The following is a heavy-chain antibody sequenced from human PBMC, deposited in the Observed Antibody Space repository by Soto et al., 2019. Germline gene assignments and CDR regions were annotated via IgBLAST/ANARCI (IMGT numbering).Heavy chain of an antibody. D-gene: IGHD6-19*01. CDR3: AKEYEYSSGWERIDY. J-gene: IGHJ4*02. CDR2: ISGSGGST. CDR1: GFTFSSYA. Sequence: EAQLLESGGGLVQPGGSLRLSCAASGFTFSSYAMSWVRQAPGKGLEWVSAISGSGGSTYYADSVKGRFSISRDNSKNTLYLQMNSLRAEDTAVYYCAKEYEYSSGWERIDYWGQGTLVTVSS. V-gene: IGHV3-23*01.